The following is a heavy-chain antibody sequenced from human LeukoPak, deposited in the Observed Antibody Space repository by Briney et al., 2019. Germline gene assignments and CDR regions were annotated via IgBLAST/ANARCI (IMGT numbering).Heavy chain of an antibody. D-gene: IGHD6-13*01. V-gene: IGHV4-30-2*01. CDR3: AKDQGIVAAGLPFDY. CDR1: GGSISSGLYS. J-gene: IGHJ4*02. Sequence: SETLSLTCDVSGGSISSGLYSWSWIRQPLGKGLEWIGYIYHTGSTYYNPSLKSRVTISVDTSKNQFSLRLSSVTAADTAVYYCAKDQGIVAAGLPFDYWGQGTLVTVSS. CDR2: IYHTGST.